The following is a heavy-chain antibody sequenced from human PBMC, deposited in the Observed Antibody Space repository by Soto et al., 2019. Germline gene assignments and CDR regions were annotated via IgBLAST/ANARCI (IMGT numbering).Heavy chain of an antibody. CDR3: ARERRGGDSNGGVDY. D-gene: IGHD2-21*02. CDR2: IYYNGNN. J-gene: IGHJ4*02. CDR1: GASLSSGDYY. V-gene: IGHV4-30-4*01. Sequence: QVQLQESGPGLVKPSQTLSLTCIVSGASLSSGDYYWSWIRQPPGKGLEWIAFIYYNGNNFYNPSLKRRVTIAIDTSNNQFSLTVRSVTAADTAVYYCARERRGGDSNGGVDYWGQGTLVTASS.